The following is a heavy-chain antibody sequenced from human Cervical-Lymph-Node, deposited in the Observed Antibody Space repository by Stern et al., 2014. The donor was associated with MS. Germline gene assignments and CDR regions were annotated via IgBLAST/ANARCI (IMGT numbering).Heavy chain of an antibody. D-gene: IGHD4-17*01. CDR1: GLTFSSYG. J-gene: IGHJ6*02. CDR2: IWYDGSNK. CDR3: ARDGPIYGDYLRAYGMDV. Sequence: VQLVESGGGVVQPGRSLRLSCAASGLTFSSYGMHWVRQAPGKGLEWVAVIWYDGSNKYYADSVKGRFTISRDNSKNTLYLQMNSLRAEDTAVYYCARDGPIYGDYLRAYGMDVWGQGTTVTVSS. V-gene: IGHV3-33*01.